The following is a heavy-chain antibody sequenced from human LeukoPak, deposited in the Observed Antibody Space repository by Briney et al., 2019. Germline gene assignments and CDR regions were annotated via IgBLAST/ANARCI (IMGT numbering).Heavy chain of an antibody. CDR2: INPSGGST. J-gene: IGHJ4*02. CDR3: ARDPSNGSGYVPFDY. V-gene: IGHV1-46*01. D-gene: IGHD5-12*01. CDR1: GYTFTSYY. Sequence: ASVKVSCKASGYTFTSYYMHWVRQAPGQGLEWMGIINPSGGSTSYAQKFQGRVTMTRDMSTSTVYMELSSLRSEDTAVYYCARDPSNGSGYVPFDYWGQGTLVTVSS.